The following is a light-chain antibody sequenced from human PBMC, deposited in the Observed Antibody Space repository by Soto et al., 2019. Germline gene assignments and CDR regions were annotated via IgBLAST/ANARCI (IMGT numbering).Light chain of an antibody. CDR3: QQYGSSPLT. J-gene: IGKJ4*01. CDR2: GAS. CDR1: QSVSSSY. Sequence: EIVLTQSPGTLSLSPGERATLSCRASQSVSSSYLAWYQQKPGQAPRLLIYGASSRATGIPDRFSGSGSATGFTLTISRLEPEDFAVYYCQQYGSSPLTFCGGTKVEIK. V-gene: IGKV3-20*01.